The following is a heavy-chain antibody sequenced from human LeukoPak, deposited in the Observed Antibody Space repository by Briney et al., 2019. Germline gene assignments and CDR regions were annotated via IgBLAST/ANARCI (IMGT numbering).Heavy chain of an antibody. CDR3: AREDTVTRVLDY. CDR1: GGSFSGYY. V-gene: IGHV4-34*01. J-gene: IGHJ4*02. CDR2: INHSGGT. Sequence: SETLSLTCAVYGGSFSGYYWSWIRQPPGKGLEWIGEINHSGGTNYNPSLKSRVTISVDTSKNQFSLKLSSVTAADTAVYYCAREDTVTRVLDYWGQGTLVTVSS. D-gene: IGHD4-17*01.